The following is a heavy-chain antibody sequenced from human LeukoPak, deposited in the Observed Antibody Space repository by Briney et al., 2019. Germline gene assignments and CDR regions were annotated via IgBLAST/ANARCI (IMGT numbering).Heavy chain of an antibody. CDR2: IYYSGST. CDR1: GGSISSSSYY. CDR3: ASLPFGDVAHDY. V-gene: IGHV4-39*01. J-gene: IGHJ4*02. D-gene: IGHD3-10*01. Sequence: SETLSLTYTVSGGSISSSSYYWGWIRQPPGKGLEWIGSIYYSGSTYYNPSLKSRVTISVDTSKNQFSLKLSSVTAADTAVYYCASLPFGDVAHDYWGQGTLVTVSS.